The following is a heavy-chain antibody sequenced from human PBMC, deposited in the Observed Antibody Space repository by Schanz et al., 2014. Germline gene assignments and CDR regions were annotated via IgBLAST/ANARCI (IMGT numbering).Heavy chain of an antibody. J-gene: IGHJ3*02. CDR3: ARDGYSVVVISPTESFDI. CDR2: INTGVNT. D-gene: IGHD2-21*01. Sequence: EVQLLESGGGLVQPGGSLRLSCAASGFTFGDYAMTWVRQAPGKGLEWVSAINTGVNTYYADSVRGRFTMSRDNSKNTLYLQMNSLRAEDTAVYYCARDGYSVVVISPTESFDIWGQGTMVTVSP. CDR1: GFTFGDYA. V-gene: IGHV3-23*01.